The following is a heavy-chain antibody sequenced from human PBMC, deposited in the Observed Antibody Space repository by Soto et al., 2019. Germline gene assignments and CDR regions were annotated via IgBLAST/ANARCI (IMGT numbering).Heavy chain of an antibody. CDR3: ARDNRGVDDY. Sequence: QVQLVESGGGVVQPGRSLRLSCAASGFTFSSYGMHWVRQAPGKGLEWVAVIWYDGSNKYYADSVKGRFTISRDNSKNTLYLQMNSLRAADTAVYYCARDNRGVDDYWGQGTLVTVSS. CDR1: GFTFSSYG. J-gene: IGHJ4*02. V-gene: IGHV3-33*01. CDR2: IWYDGSNK. D-gene: IGHD2-15*01.